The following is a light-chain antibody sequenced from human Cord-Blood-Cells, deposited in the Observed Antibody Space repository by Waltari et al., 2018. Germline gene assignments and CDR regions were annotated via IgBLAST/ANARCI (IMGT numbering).Light chain of an antibody. CDR1: QSISSY. V-gene: IGKV1-39*01. Sequence: DIQMTQSPSSLSASVGVRVTITCRASQSISSYLNWYQQKPGKAPKRLIYAASSLQSGVPSRFSGSGSGTDFTLTISSLQPEDFATYYCQQSYSTLLTFGGGTKVEIK. CDR3: QQSYSTLLT. CDR2: AAS. J-gene: IGKJ4*01.